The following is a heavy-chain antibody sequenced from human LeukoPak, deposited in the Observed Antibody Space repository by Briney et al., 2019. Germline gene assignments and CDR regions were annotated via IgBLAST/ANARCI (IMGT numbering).Heavy chain of an antibody. D-gene: IGHD6-13*01. Sequence: GGSLRLSCAASGFTFSSYWMSWVRQAPGKGLEWVSSISSSSSYIYYADSVKGRFTISRDNAKNSLYLQMNSLRAEDTALYYCARGGGSSWYQDWFDPWGQGTLVTVSS. J-gene: IGHJ5*02. CDR1: GFTFSSYW. CDR2: ISSSSSYI. V-gene: IGHV3-21*04. CDR3: ARGGGSSWYQDWFDP.